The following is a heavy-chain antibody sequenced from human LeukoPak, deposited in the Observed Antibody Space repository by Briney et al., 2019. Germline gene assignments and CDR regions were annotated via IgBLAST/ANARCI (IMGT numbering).Heavy chain of an antibody. Sequence: PSETLSLTCAVSGGSISSGDFPWSWIRQPPGKGLEWIGYIFHTGHTSYHPSLKSRVTISVDMSKNQLSLRLTSVTAADTAVYYCARGFYGAGSHFDYWGQGTLVTVSS. CDR2: IFHTGHT. V-gene: IGHV4-30-2*01. D-gene: IGHD3-10*01. J-gene: IGHJ4*02. CDR1: GGSISSGDFP. CDR3: ARGFYGAGSHFDY.